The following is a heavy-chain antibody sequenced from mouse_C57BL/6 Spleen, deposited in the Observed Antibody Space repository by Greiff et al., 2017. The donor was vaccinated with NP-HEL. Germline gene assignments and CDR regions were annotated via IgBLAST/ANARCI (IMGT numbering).Heavy chain of an antibody. CDR2: IDPSDSET. D-gene: IGHD2-2*01. V-gene: IGHV1-52*01. J-gene: IGHJ4*01. CDR3: ARKATRVTTGALDY. Sequence: QVQLQQPGAELVRPGSSVKLSCKASGYTFTSYWMHWVKQRPIQGLEWIGNIDPSDSETHYNQKFKDKATLTVDKSSSTAYMQLSSLTCEDSAVDYCARKATRVTTGALDYWGQGTSVTVSA. CDR1: GYTFTSYW.